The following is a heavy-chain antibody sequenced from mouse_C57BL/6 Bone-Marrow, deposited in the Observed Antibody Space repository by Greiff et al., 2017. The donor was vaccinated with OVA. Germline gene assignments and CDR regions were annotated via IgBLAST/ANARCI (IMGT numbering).Heavy chain of an antibody. CDR3: ARNYYGSSYDWYFDV. CDR1: GFSLTSYA. Sequence: VKVVESGPGLVAPSQSLSITCTVSGFSLTSYAISWVRQPPGKGLEWLGVIWTGGGTNYNSALKSRLSISKDNSKSQVFLKMNSLQTDDTARYYCARNYYGSSYDWYFDVWGTGTTVTVSS. D-gene: IGHD1-1*01. J-gene: IGHJ1*03. CDR2: IWTGGGT. V-gene: IGHV2-9-1*01.